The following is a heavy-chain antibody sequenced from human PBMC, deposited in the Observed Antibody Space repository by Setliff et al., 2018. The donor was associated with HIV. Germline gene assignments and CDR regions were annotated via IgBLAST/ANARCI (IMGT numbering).Heavy chain of an antibody. D-gene: IGHD2-21*02. CDR1: GGSISSYY. J-gene: IGHJ4*02. CDR3: AGITVVTPYYFDY. V-gene: IGHV4-4*08. Sequence: PSETLSLTCTVSGGSISSYYWSWIRQPPGKGLEWIGLIYTSGSTNYNPSLKSRVTISIDTSKNQFSLKLNSVTAADTAVYYCAGITVVTPYYFDYWGQGTLVTVSS. CDR2: IYTSGST.